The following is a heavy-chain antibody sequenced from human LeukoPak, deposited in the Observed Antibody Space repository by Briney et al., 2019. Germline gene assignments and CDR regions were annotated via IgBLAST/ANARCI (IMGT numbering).Heavy chain of an antibody. J-gene: IGHJ3*02. Sequence: QPGRSLRLSCAASGFTFSSYAMHWVRQAPGKGLEWVAVISYDGSNKYYADSVKGQFTISRDNSKNTLYLQMNSLRAEDTAVYYCARDPYYGDYPARVAFDIWGQGTMVTVSS. CDR3: ARDPYYGDYPARVAFDI. V-gene: IGHV3-30-3*01. D-gene: IGHD4-17*01. CDR2: ISYDGSNK. CDR1: GFTFSSYA.